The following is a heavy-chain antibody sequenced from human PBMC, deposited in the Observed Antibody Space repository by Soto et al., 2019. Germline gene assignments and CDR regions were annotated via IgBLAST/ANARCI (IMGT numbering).Heavy chain of an antibody. CDR1: GFTFSSYA. CDR3: ASLDLGEGGHRPLDY. Sequence: GGSLRLSCAASGFTFSSYAMHWVRQAPGKGLEWVAVISYDGSNKYYADSVKGRFTISRDNSKNTLYLQMNSLRAEDTAVYYCASLDLGEGGHRPLDYWGQGTLVTVSS. CDR2: ISYDGSNK. V-gene: IGHV3-30-3*01. D-gene: IGHD3-10*01. J-gene: IGHJ4*02.